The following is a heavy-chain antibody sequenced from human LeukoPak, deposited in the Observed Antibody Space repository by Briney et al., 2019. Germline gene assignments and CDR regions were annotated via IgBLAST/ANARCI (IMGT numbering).Heavy chain of an antibody. Sequence: GGSLRLSWAASGFTFSSYSMNWVRQAPGKGLEWVSYISSSSSTIYYADSVKGRFTISRDNAKNSLYLQMNSLRAEDTAVYYCARAMGGATIDYWGQGTLVTVSS. CDR2: ISSSSSTI. CDR1: GFTFSSYS. CDR3: ARAMGGATIDY. J-gene: IGHJ4*02. V-gene: IGHV3-48*01. D-gene: IGHD1-26*01.